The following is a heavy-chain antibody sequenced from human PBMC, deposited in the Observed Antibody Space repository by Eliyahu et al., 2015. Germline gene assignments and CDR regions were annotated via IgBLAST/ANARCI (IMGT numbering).Heavy chain of an antibody. CDR3: ARSRRIAARRYYYYYGMDV. V-gene: IGHV4-39*07. Sequence: QLQLQESGPGLVKPSETLSLTCTVXGXSIXSSXYYWGWIRQPPGKGLEWIGSIYYSGSTYYNPSLKSRVTISVDTSKNQFSLKLSSVTAADTAVYYCARSRRIAARRYYYYYGMDVWGQGTTVTVSS. J-gene: IGHJ6*02. CDR2: IYYSGST. D-gene: IGHD6-6*01. CDR1: GXSIXSSXYY.